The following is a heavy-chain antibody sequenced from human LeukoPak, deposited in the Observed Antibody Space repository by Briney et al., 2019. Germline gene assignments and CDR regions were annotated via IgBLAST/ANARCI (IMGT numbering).Heavy chain of an antibody. CDR1: EFTFDNYA. J-gene: IGHJ6*03. CDR3: AKLASSGYYYYYMDV. D-gene: IGHD3-22*01. CDR2: IRWNSGST. V-gene: IGHV3-9*01. Sequence: GGSLRLSCAASEFTFDNYAMHWVRQAPGKGLEWVSGIRWNSGSTGYADSVKGRFTISRDNAKNSLYLQMNSLRAEDTALYYCAKLASSGYYYYYMDVWGKGTTVTISS.